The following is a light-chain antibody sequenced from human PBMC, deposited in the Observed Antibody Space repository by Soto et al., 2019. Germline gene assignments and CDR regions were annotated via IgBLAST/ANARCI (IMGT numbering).Light chain of an antibody. Sequence: DIQMTQSPSTLSASVGDRVTITCRASQSISSWLAWYQQKPGKAPKLLIYKASSLESGVPSRFSGSGSGTEFTITISSLQPDDFATYYCQQYNSLWKFGQGTKVEIK. CDR2: KAS. CDR3: QQYNSLWK. V-gene: IGKV1-5*03. J-gene: IGKJ1*01. CDR1: QSISSW.